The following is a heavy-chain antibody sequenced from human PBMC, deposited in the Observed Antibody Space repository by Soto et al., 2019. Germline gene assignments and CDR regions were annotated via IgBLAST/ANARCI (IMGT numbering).Heavy chain of an antibody. CDR1: GGSISSGGYY. Sequence: PSETLSLTCTVSGGSISSGGYYWSWIRQPPGKGLEWIGYIYYSGSTNYNPSLKSRVTISVDTSKNQFSLKLSPVTAADTAVYYCARGSSGGSSGYYFDYWGQGTLVTVYS. V-gene: IGHV4-61*08. D-gene: IGHD6-19*01. CDR3: ARGSSGGSSGYYFDY. CDR2: IYYSGST. J-gene: IGHJ4*02.